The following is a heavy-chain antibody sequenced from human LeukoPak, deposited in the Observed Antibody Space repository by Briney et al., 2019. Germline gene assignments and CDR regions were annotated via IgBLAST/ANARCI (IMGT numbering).Heavy chain of an antibody. CDR1: GGTFSSYA. CDR3: ARGYYYDSSGYRDYYYYGMDV. Sequence: ASVKVSCKASGGTFSSYAISWVRQAPGQGLEWMGGIIPIFGTANYAQKFQGRVTITADESTSTAYMELRSLRSDDTAVYYCARGYYYDSSGYRDYYYYGMDVWGQGTTVTVSS. V-gene: IGHV1-69*13. J-gene: IGHJ6*02. CDR2: IIPIFGTA. D-gene: IGHD3-22*01.